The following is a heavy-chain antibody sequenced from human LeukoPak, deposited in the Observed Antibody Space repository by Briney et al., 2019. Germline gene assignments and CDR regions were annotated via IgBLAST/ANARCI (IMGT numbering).Heavy chain of an antibody. Sequence: KSSETLSLTCTVSGGSISSGDYYWSWIRQPPGKGLEWIGYIYYSGSTYYNPSLKSRVTISVDTSKNQFSLKLSSVTAADTAVYYCARDGTDSSGYYYAFDIWGQGTMVTVSS. CDR2: IYYSGST. V-gene: IGHV4-30-4*01. D-gene: IGHD3-22*01. J-gene: IGHJ3*02. CDR1: GGSISSGDYY. CDR3: ARDGTDSSGYYYAFDI.